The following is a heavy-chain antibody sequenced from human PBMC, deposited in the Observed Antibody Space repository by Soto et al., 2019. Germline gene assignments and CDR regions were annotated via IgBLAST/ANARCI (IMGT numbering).Heavy chain of an antibody. J-gene: IGHJ4*02. V-gene: IGHV4-59*02. Sequence: PSETLSLTCSFSGDSVTSHYLTWIRQSPEKGLEWIGYMHYTGFSHYNPSLKSRLTISVDRSKNQFTLQLTSVTVEDTAVYYCAKEAPGRVQWLRLLSPSDYWGQGTLVTVSS. CDR3: AKEAPGRVQWLRLLSPSDY. CDR2: MHYTGFS. D-gene: IGHD5-12*01. CDR1: GDSVTSHY.